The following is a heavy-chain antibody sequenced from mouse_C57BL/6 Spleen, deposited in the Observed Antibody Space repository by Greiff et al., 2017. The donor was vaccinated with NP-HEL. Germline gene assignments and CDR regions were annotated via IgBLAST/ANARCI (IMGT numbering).Heavy chain of an antibody. CDR1: GYTFTSYW. V-gene: IGHV1-52*01. CDR2: IDPSDSDT. CDR3: TNSYYYLNSYEDY. D-gene: IGHD1-1*01. Sequence: QVQLQQPGAELVRPGSSVKLSCKASGYTFTSYWMHWVKQRPIQGLEWIGNIDPSDSDTHYNQKFKDKATLTVDKSSSTAYMQLSSLTSEDSAVYYCTNSYYYLNSYEDYWGQGTTLTVSS. J-gene: IGHJ2*01.